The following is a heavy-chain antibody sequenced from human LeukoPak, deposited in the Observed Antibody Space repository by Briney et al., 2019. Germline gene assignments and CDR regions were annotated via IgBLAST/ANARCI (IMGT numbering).Heavy chain of an antibody. CDR2: INPNSGDT. V-gene: IGHV1-2*02. D-gene: IGHD3-22*01. Sequence: ASVKVPCKASGGTFTGYYMHWVRQAPGQGLEWMGWINPNSGDTNYAQKFQGRVTMTRDTSISTAYMELSRLRSDDAAVYYCARGPMLIMIITTPDCWGQGTLVTVSS. J-gene: IGHJ4*02. CDR3: ARGPMLIMIITTPDC. CDR1: GGTFTGYY.